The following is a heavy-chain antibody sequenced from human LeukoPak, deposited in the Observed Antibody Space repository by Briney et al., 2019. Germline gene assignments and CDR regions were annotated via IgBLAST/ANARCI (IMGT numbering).Heavy chain of an antibody. Sequence: SETLSLTCAVYGGSFSGYYWSWIRQPPGKGLEWIGEINHSGSTNYNPSLKSRVTISVDTSKNQFSLKLSSVTAADTAVCYCARDRYYYDSSGYIRMDVWGKGTTVTISS. J-gene: IGHJ6*03. D-gene: IGHD3-22*01. CDR3: ARDRYYYDSSGYIRMDV. V-gene: IGHV4-34*01. CDR2: INHSGST. CDR1: GGSFSGYY.